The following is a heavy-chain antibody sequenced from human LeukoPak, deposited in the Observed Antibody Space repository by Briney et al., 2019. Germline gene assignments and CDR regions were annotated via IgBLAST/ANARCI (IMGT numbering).Heavy chain of an antibody. J-gene: IGHJ4*02. CDR1: GYTFTGYY. V-gene: IGHV1-2*02. CDR3: AKDSELFYYGFGTDY. D-gene: IGHD3-10*01. CDR2: IGAYNGNT. Sequence: ASVKVSCKASGYTFTGYYMHWVRQAPGQGLEWMGWIGAYNGNTNYAQKLHDRVSMTRDTSVNTAYMELSSLTSDDTAVYYCAKDSELFYYGFGTDYWGQGTPVTVSS.